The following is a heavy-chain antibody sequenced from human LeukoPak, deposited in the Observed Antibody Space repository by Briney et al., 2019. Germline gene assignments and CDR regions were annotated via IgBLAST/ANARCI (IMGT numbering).Heavy chain of an antibody. CDR3: AKTGARGYYDSSGYPDY. CDR2: ISGSGTSR. V-gene: IGHV3-23*01. Sequence: GGSLRLSCAASGFTFSSYAMSWVRQAPGKGLEWVSVISGSGTSRYHAESVKGRFTISRDNSNNTLYLQMNSLRAEDTAVYYCAKTGARGYYDSSGYPDYWGQGTLVTVSS. CDR1: GFTFSSYA. D-gene: IGHD3-22*01. J-gene: IGHJ4*02.